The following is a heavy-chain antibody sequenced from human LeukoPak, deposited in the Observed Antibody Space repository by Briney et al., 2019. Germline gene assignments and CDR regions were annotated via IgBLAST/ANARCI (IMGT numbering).Heavy chain of an antibody. V-gene: IGHV3-23*01. D-gene: IGHD2-15*01. CDR2: ISADGGST. J-gene: IGHJ5*02. CDR3: AGYSYTRGFDP. CDR1: GFTFSIYA. Sequence: GGSLRLSCVVSGFTFSIYAMSWIRQAPGKGLEWVSTISADGGSTYYADSVRGRFIISRDNSKNTLYLQMNSLRVEDTAVYYCAGYSYTRGFDPWGQGTLVTVSS.